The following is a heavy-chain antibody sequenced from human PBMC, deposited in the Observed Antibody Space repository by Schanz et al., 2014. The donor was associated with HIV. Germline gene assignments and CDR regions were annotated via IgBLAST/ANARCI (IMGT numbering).Heavy chain of an antibody. CDR3: AKDDYGGNRAVGIFDY. CDR2: VNGDGSSA. CDR1: GFTFSSFS. D-gene: IGHD4-17*01. Sequence: VQLVESGGRVVQPGGSLRLSCAASGFTFSSFSMNWVRQAPGKGLVWVSRVNGDGSSAAYADSVKGRFAISRDNSKNTLYLQTNSLRAEDTAVYYCAKDDYGGNRAVGIFDYWGQGTLVTVSS. V-gene: IGHV3-NL1*01. J-gene: IGHJ4*02.